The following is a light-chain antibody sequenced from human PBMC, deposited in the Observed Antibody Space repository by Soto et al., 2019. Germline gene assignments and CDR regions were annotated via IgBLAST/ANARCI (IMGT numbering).Light chain of an antibody. Sequence: EIVLTQSPGTLSLSPGERATLSCRASQSLSGGYLAWFQQKPGQTPRLLIYSASNRATGIPDRFSGSGSGTDFTLTISRLAPEDFVVYYCQQHGSLPITFGQGPLLE. J-gene: IGKJ5*01. CDR2: SAS. CDR3: QQHGSLPIT. CDR1: QSLSGGY. V-gene: IGKV3-20*01.